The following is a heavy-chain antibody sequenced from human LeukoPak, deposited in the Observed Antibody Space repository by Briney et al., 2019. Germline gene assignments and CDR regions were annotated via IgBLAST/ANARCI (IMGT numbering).Heavy chain of an antibody. J-gene: IGHJ4*02. CDR1: GYTFTNYW. Sequence: GESLKISCQGSGYTFTNYWVAWVRPMPGKGLEWVGSIWPDDSDTRYSPSFRGQVTFSADNSISTAFLQWSSLKASDTAIYFCARLADTTCWGQGTLVTVSS. V-gene: IGHV5-51*01. D-gene: IGHD2-2*01. CDR3: ARLADTTC. CDR2: IWPDDSDT.